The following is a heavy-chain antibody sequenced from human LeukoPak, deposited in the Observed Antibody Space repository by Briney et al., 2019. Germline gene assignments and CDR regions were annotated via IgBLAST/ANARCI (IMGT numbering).Heavy chain of an antibody. D-gene: IGHD1-26*01. CDR3: ARDRGSYFYYYYYYMDA. V-gene: IGHV3-21*01. CDR2: ISSSSSYI. CDR1: GFTFSSYS. J-gene: IGHJ6*03. Sequence: GGSLRLSCAASGFTFSSYSMNWVRQAPGKGLEWVSSISSSSSYIYYADSVKGRFTISRDNAKNSLYLQMNSLRAEDTAVYYCARDRGSYFYYYYYYMDAWGKGTTVTVSS.